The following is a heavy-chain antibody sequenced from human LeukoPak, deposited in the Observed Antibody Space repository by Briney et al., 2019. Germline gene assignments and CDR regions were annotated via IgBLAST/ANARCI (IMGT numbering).Heavy chain of an antibody. J-gene: IGHJ4*02. CDR3: AKGELNPAGGYYFDY. Sequence: PGGSLRLSCAASGFTFSNYGIHWVRQAPGKGLEWVAVISYDGSNKLYADSVKGRFTISRDNSKNTLYPQMNSLRAEDTAVYYCAKGELNPAGGYYFDYWGQGTLVTVSS. V-gene: IGHV3-30*18. CDR1: GFTFSNYG. CDR2: ISYDGSNK. D-gene: IGHD2-15*01.